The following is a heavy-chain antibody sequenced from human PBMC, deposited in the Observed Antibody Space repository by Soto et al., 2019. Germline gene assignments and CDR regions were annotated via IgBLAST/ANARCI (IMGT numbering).Heavy chain of an antibody. CDR2: VRAYDGST. D-gene: IGHD2-8*01. V-gene: IGHV1-18*01. J-gene: IGHJ6*02. CDR1: GYTFTAYG. CDR3: ARGDDCTHGLCSEWNYYDMDV. Sequence: QVQLVQSGPEVKEPGASVKVSCMASGYTFTAYGIIWVRQAPGQGLEWMGWVRAYDGSTNYRQDLQGRISMTTDTSTITAYMELRSLRSDDTAVYYCARGDDCTHGLCSEWNYYDMDVWGQGTTVTVSS.